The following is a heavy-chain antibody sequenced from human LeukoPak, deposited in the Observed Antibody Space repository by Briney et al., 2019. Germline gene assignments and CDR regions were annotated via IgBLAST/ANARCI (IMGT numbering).Heavy chain of an antibody. Sequence: PSETLSLTCTVSGGSISSYYWSWIRQPPGKGLEWIGYIYYSGSTNYNPSLKSRVTISVDTSKNQFSLKLTSVTAADTAVYYCARSRYGYPLDYWGQGTLVTVSS. D-gene: IGHD5-24*01. CDR1: GGSISSYY. V-gene: IGHV4-59*01. CDR2: IYYSGST. CDR3: ARSRYGYPLDY. J-gene: IGHJ4*02.